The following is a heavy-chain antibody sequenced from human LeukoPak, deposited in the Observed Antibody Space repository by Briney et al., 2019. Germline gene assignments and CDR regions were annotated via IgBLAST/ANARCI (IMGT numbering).Heavy chain of an antibody. CDR3: ARVVRYCSGGSCYSRLYYFDY. J-gene: IGHJ4*02. V-gene: IGHV4-34*01. CDR2: INHSGST. D-gene: IGHD2-15*01. CDR1: GGSFSGYY. Sequence: SETLSLTCAVYGGSFSGYYWSWIRQPPGKGLEWIGEINHSGSTNYNPSLKSRVTISVDTSKNQFSLKLSSVTAADTAVYYCARVVRYCSGGSCYSRLYYFDYWGQGTLVTVSS.